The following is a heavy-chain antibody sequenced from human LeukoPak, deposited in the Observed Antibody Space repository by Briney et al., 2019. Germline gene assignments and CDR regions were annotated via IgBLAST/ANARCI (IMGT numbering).Heavy chain of an antibody. CDR3: AREGATYYYGSGSYGFGY. Sequence: APVKVSCKASGYTFSGYYMHWVRQAPGQGLEWMGWINPNSGGTNYAQKFQGRVTMTRDTSISTAYMELRSLRSDDTAVYYCAREGATYYYGSGSYGFGYWGQGTLVTVSS. J-gene: IGHJ4*02. CDR2: INPNSGGT. V-gene: IGHV1-2*02. CDR1: GYTFSGYY. D-gene: IGHD3-10*01.